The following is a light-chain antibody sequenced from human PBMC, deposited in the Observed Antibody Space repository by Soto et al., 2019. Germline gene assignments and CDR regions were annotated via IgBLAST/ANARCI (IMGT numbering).Light chain of an antibody. CDR3: QHYDIWPLT. CDR1: QSVRSN. V-gene: IGKV3-15*01. CDR2: AAS. Sequence: MVSTQSPDNLTMSPGQRATLSCRASQSVRSNLSGHQQKPGQAPRLLIYAASTRATGVPARFSGSGSGTEFTLTISDLQSEDFAVYFCQHYDIWPLTFGGGSNVDI. J-gene: IGKJ4*01.